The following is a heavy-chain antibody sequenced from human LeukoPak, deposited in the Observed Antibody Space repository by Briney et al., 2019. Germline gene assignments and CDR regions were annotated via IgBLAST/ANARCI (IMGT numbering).Heavy chain of an antibody. V-gene: IGHV1-2*02. CDR1: GYTFTGHY. CDR2: ITPNDGGT. J-gene: IGHJ4*02. Sequence: ASVKVSCKASGYTFTGHYINWVRQAPGQGLEWMGWITPNDGGTNYAQKFQGRVTMTRDTSIRTAYMELSGLRSDDTAVYYCARDVLGDGYAFFDYWGQGTLVTVSS. CDR3: ARDVLGDGYAFFDY. D-gene: IGHD5-24*01.